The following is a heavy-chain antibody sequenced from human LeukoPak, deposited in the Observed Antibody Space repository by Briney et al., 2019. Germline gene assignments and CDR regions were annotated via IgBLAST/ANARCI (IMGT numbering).Heavy chain of an antibody. Sequence: SETLSLTCTVSGGSISSYYWSWFRQPPGKGLEWIGYIYYSGSTNYNPSLKSRVTISVDTSKNQFSLKLASVTAADTAVYYCARVGRQWLVPYFDYWGQGTLVTVSS. D-gene: IGHD6-19*01. V-gene: IGHV4-59*01. CDR2: IYYSGST. J-gene: IGHJ4*02. CDR1: GGSISSYY. CDR3: ARVGRQWLVPYFDY.